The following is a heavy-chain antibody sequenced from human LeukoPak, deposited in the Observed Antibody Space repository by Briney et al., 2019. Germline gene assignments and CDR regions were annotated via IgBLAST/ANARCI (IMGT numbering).Heavy chain of an antibody. V-gene: IGHV5-51*03. CDR2: IYPGDSDT. Sequence: KPGESLKISCKGSGYSFTCYWIGWVRQMPGKGLEWMGIIYPGDSDTRYSPSFQGQVTISADKSISTAYLQWSSLRASDTAMYYCARRGQLDSNWFDPWGQGTLVTVSS. CDR3: ARRGQLDSNWFDP. CDR1: GYSFTCYW. J-gene: IGHJ5*02. D-gene: IGHD6-6*01.